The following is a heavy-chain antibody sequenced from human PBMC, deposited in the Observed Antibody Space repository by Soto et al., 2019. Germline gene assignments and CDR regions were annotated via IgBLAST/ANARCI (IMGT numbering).Heavy chain of an antibody. CDR1: GFIVSSNY. V-gene: IGHV3-53*01. CDR3: ATASCSSTSCYPYYYYYYGLDI. Sequence: PGGSLRLSCAASGFIVSSNYMSWVRQAPGKGLEWVSVIYSGGSTYYADSVKGRFTISRDNSKNTLYLQMNSLRAGDTAVYYCATASCSSTSCYPYYYYYYGLDIWGQGTTVTVSS. D-gene: IGHD2-2*01. CDR2: IYSGGST. J-gene: IGHJ6*02.